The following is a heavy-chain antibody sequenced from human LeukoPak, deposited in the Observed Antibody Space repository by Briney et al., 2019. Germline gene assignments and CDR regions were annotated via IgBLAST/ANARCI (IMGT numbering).Heavy chain of an antibody. CDR1: GFTFSSYS. CDR2: IYSGGST. J-gene: IGHJ6*02. CDR3: ARETDYYYGMDV. Sequence: PGGSLRLSCAASGFTFSSYSMSWVRQAPGKGLEWVSVIYSGGSTYYADSVKGRFTISRDNSKNTLYLQMNSLRAEDTAVYYCARETDYYYGMDVWGQGTTVTVSS. V-gene: IGHV3-66*01.